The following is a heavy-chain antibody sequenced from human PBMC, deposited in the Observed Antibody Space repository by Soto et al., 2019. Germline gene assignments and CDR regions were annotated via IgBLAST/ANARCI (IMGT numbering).Heavy chain of an antibody. CDR2: INQDESDK. J-gene: IGHJ4*02. V-gene: IGHV3-7*01. CDR1: GFTFSTYW. D-gene: IGHD1-26*01. CDR3: ARDVSGSLDY. Sequence: EVQLVESGGGLVQPGGSLRLSCAASGFTFSTYWMAWVRQAPGKGLEWVANINQDESDKNYVGSVKGRFTISRDNAKKSLYLQMNSLRAEDTALYYCARDVSGSLDYWGQGTLVTGSS.